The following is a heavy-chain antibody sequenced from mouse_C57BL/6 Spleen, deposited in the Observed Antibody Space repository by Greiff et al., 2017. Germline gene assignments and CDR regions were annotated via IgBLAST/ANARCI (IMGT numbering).Heavy chain of an antibody. CDR3: ARNWDWDY. J-gene: IGHJ2*01. Sequence: ESGPGLVKPSQSLSLTCSVTGYSITSGYYWNWIRQFPGNKLEWMGYISYDGSNNYNPSLKNRISITRDTSKNQFFLKLNSVTTEDTATYYCARNWDWDYWGQGTTLTVSS. CDR1: GYSITSGYY. V-gene: IGHV3-6*01. CDR2: ISYDGSN. D-gene: IGHD4-1*01.